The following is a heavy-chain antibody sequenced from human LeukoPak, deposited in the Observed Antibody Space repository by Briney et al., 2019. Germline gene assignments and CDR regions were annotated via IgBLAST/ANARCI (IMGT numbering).Heavy chain of an antibody. CDR3: ARESSGNYYNPLGYMDV. Sequence: SQTLSPTCTVSGGSISSGGYYWSWIRQHPGKGLEWIGYIYYSGSTYHNPSLKSRVTISVDTSKNQFSLNLSSVTAADTAVYYCARESSGNYYNPLGYMDVWGKGTTVTVSS. D-gene: IGHD3-10*01. CDR2: IYYSGST. CDR1: GGSISSGGYY. J-gene: IGHJ6*03. V-gene: IGHV4-31*03.